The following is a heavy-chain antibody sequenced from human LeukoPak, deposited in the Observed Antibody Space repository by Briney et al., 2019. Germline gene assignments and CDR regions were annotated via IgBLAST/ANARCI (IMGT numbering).Heavy chain of an antibody. CDR2: ISYDGSNK. J-gene: IGHJ4*02. CDR3: ASQRSAYSSGWYKLDY. V-gene: IGHV3-30*03. D-gene: IGHD6-19*01. Sequence: GGSLRLSCAASGFTFSSYIMHWVRQAPGKGLEWVAVISYDGSNKYYADSVKGRFTISRDNSKNTLYLQMNSLRAEDTAVYYCASQRSAYSSGWYKLDYWGQGTLVTVSS. CDR1: GFTFSSYI.